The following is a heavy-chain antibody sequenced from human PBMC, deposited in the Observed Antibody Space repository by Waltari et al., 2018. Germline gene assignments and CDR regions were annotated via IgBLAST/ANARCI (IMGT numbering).Heavy chain of an antibody. CDR3: ARGPLRGWFDP. Sequence: QVQLQQWGAGLLKPSETLSLTCAVYGGSFSGYYWSWIRQPPGKGLEGVGEINQSGSTSYNPSLKSRVTISVDTSKSQFSLKLSSVTAADTAVYYCARGPLRGWFDPWGQGTLVTVSS. D-gene: IGHD3-10*01. CDR2: INQSGST. J-gene: IGHJ5*02. CDR1: GGSFSGYY. V-gene: IGHV4-34*01.